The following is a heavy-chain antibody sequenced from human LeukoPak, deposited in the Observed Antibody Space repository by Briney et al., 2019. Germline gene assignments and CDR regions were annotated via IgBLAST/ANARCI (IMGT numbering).Heavy chain of an antibody. CDR1: GFTFSRHG. D-gene: IGHD6-6*01. CDR3: ARGKSSRHALDI. CDR2: ITDNGGDR. V-gene: IGHV3-23*01. J-gene: IGHJ3*02. Sequence: PGGSLRLSCAVSGFTFSRHGMGWVRQAPGKGLEWVAGITDNGGDRNYGDSVKGRFTISRNNPKNSLYLQMNSLRAEDTAVYYCARGKSSRHALDIWGQGTMVTVSS.